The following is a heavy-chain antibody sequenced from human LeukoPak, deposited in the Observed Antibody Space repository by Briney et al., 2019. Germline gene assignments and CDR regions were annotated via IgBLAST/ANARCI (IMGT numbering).Heavy chain of an antibody. CDR2: IYYSGST. D-gene: IGHD6-13*01. J-gene: IGHJ4*02. V-gene: IGHV4-34*01. CDR1: GGSFSGYY. Sequence: PSETLSLTCAVYGGSFSGYYWSWIRQPPGKGLEWIGSIYYSGSTYYNPSLKSRVTISVDTSKNQFSLKLSSVTAADTAVYYCARGRRSRNSKTYFDYWGQGTLVTVSS. CDR3: ARGRRSRNSKTYFDY.